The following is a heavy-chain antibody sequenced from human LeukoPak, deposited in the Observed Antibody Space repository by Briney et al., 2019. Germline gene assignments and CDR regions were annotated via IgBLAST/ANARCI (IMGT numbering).Heavy chain of an antibody. Sequence: PSETLSLTCTISSDSIINYYWSWIRQPPGKGLEWIGEINHSGSTNYNPSLKSRVTISVDTSKNQFSLKLSSVTAADTAVYYCARVSYYDSSGNRGAFDYWGQGTLVTVSS. J-gene: IGHJ4*02. CDR2: INHSGST. V-gene: IGHV4-34*01. D-gene: IGHD3-22*01. CDR3: ARVSYYDSSGNRGAFDY. CDR1: SDSIINYY.